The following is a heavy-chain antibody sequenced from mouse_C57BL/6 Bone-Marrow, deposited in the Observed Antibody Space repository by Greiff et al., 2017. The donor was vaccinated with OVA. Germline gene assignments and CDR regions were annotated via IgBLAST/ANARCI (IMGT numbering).Heavy chain of an antibody. Sequence: EVKLVESGGGLVKPGGSLKLSCAASGFTFSSYTMSWVRQTPEKRLEWVATISGGGGNTYYPDSVKGRFTISRDNAKNTLYLQMSSLRSEDTALYYCARGITTVVAEAYWGQGTLVTVSA. CDR1: GFTFSSYT. J-gene: IGHJ3*01. CDR3: ARGITTVVAEAY. V-gene: IGHV5-9*01. D-gene: IGHD1-1*01. CDR2: ISGGGGNT.